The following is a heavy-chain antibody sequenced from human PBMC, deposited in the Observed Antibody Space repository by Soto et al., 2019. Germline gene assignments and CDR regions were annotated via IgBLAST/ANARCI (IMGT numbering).Heavy chain of an antibody. V-gene: IGHV3-23*01. CDR1: GFTFSSYA. J-gene: IGHJ4*02. CDR3: AQDRYTSPDSKYYCDY. Sequence: EVQLLESGGGLVQPGGSLRLSCAASGFTFSSYAMSWVRQAPGKGLEWVSAISGSGGSTYYADSVKGRFTISRDNSKNTLYLQMNSLRAEDTAVYYCAQDRYTSPDSKYYCDYWGQGALVTVSS. D-gene: IGHD3-16*02. CDR2: ISGSGGST.